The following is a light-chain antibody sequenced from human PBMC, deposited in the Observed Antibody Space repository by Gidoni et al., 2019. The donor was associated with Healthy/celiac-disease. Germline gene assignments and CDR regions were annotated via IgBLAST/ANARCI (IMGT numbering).Light chain of an antibody. CDR1: QSVSSY. CDR3: QQRSNWPPSIT. CDR2: DAS. Sequence: EIVLTQSPATLSLSPGERATLSCRASQSVSSYLAWYQQKPGQAPRLLIYDASNRATGIPARFSGSGSGTDFTLTISSLEPEDFAVYYCQQRSNWPPSITFGHGTKVDIK. V-gene: IGKV3-11*01. J-gene: IGKJ3*01.